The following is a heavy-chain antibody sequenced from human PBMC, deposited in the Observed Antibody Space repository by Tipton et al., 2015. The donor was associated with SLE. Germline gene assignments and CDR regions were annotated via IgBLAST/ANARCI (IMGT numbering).Heavy chain of an antibody. Sequence: TLSLTCTVSGISISSAGYSWSWIRQSPGKGLEWIGYMYNTGSTSHNPSLRSRVTISVDTSKSQFSLKLNSVTAADTAVYYCARVPLTGAYNYYFDHIDVWGKGTTVTVSS. J-gene: IGHJ6*03. D-gene: IGHD7-27*01. CDR2: MYNTGST. CDR3: ARVPLTGAYNYYFDHIDV. CDR1: GISISSAGYS. V-gene: IGHV4-30-2*06.